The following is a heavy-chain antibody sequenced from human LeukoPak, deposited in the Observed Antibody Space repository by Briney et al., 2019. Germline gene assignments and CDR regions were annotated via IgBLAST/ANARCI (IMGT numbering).Heavy chain of an antibody. J-gene: IGHJ6*03. CDR3: AKVVRGYSYYYMDV. CDR2: ISGSGGST. D-gene: IGHD3-10*01. Sequence: GGSLRLSCAASGFTFSSYAMSWVRQAPGKGLEWVSAISGSGGSTYYADSVKGRFTISRDNSKNTLYLQMNSLRAEDTAVYYCAKVVRGYSYYYMDVWGKGTTVTVSS. V-gene: IGHV3-23*01. CDR1: GFTFSSYA.